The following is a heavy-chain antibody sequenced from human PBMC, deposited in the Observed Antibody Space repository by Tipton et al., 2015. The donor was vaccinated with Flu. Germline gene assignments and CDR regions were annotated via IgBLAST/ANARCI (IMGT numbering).Heavy chain of an antibody. V-gene: IGHV4-38-2*02. J-gene: IGHJ6*02. CDR1: GYSISSGYY. D-gene: IGHD3-10*01. CDR2: IDHSGTT. Sequence: GLVKPSETLSLTCTVSGYSISSGYYWGWIRQPPGKGLEWIGSIDHSGTTYYNPSLKTRVTISVDTSKNQFSLKLSSVTAADTAVYYCARDDGDYGSESYHYYYGMDVWGQGTTVTVSS. CDR3: ARDDGDYGSESYHYYYGMDV.